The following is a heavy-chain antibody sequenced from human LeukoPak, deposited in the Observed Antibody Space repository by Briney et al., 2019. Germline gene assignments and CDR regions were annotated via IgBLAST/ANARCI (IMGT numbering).Heavy chain of an antibody. D-gene: IGHD4-17*01. CDR1: GFTFSSYW. Sequence: GGSLRLSCAASGFTFSSYWMHWVRQAPGKGLVWVSRINSDGSSTSYADSVKGRFTISRDNAKNTPYLQMNSLRAEDTAVYYCARPMTTVTTFDYWGQGTLVTVSS. J-gene: IGHJ4*02. CDR2: INSDGSST. CDR3: ARPMTTVTTFDY. V-gene: IGHV3-74*01.